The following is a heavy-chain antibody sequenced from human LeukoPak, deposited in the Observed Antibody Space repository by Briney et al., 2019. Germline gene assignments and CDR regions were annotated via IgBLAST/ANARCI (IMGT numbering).Heavy chain of an antibody. CDR1: GYSISSGYF. V-gene: IGHV4-38-2*02. D-gene: IGHD3-22*01. Sequence: SETLSLTCTVSGYSISSGYFWGWIRQPPGKGLEWIGTIYHSGSTYYNASLESRVTISVDTSKNQFSLKLSSVTAADTAVYYCARDPSGYSSRFDYWGQGTLVTVSS. CDR2: IYHSGST. J-gene: IGHJ4*02. CDR3: ARDPSGYSSRFDY.